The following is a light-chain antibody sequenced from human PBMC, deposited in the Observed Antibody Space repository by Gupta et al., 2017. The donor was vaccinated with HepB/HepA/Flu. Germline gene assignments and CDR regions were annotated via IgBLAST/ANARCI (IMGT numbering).Light chain of an antibody. J-gene: IGKJ4*01. CDR1: QSVISSH. V-gene: IGKV3-20*01. Sequence: EIVLAQSPGTLTVPPGETATLSCRASQSVISSHLAWYQQKFGQAPRLLIYDASRRATGIPEGFSGSGSGTDFTLTISRLQPEDVAVYYCQQYGSSPLTFGGGTKVEIK. CDR2: DAS. CDR3: QQYGSSPLT.